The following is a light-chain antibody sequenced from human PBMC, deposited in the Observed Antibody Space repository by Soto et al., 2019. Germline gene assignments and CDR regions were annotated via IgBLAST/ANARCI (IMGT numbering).Light chain of an antibody. Sequence: EVVLTQSPGTLSLSPGERATLSCRASQSVSGSDLAWYQQKPGQAPRLLIYGASNRATGIPDRFSGSGSGTEFTLTISSLQPEDFATYYCQQLNSYPLTFGPGTKVDIK. J-gene: IGKJ3*01. V-gene: IGKV3-20*01. CDR2: GAS. CDR1: QSVSGSD. CDR3: QQLNSYPLT.